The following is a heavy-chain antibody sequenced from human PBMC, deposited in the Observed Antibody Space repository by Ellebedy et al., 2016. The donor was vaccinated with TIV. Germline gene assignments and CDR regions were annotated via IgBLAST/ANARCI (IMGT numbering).Heavy chain of an antibody. CDR3: ARGKYSYGSLDY. J-gene: IGHJ4*02. D-gene: IGHD5-18*01. V-gene: IGHV1-18*01. CDR2: ISAYNGNT. CDR1: GYTFTSYD. Sequence: AASVKVSCKASGYTFTSYDINWVRQATGQGLEWMGWISAYNGNTNYAQKLQGRVTMTTDTSTSTAYMELRSLRSDDTAVYYCARGKYSYGSLDYWGQGTLVPVFS.